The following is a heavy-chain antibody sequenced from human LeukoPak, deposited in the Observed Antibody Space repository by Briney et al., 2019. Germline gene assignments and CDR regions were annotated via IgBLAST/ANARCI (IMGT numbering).Heavy chain of an antibody. Sequence: GGSLRLSCAASGFTFSGYNMNCVRHAPGKGLEWVSPISSSSSYTYYADSVKGRFTISRDNAKNSLYLQMNRLRAEDTAVYYCAREQGCGGDYDFDYWGQGTLVTVSS. V-gene: IGHV3-21*01. CDR1: GFTFSGYN. CDR3: AREQGCGGDYDFDY. J-gene: IGHJ4*02. D-gene: IGHD2-21*02. CDR2: ISSSSSYT.